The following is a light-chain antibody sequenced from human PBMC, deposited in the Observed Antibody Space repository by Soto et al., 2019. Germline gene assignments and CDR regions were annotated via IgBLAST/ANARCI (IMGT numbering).Light chain of an antibody. CDR2: EVT. CDR1: SSDVGGYNF. CDR3: SSYTSRNTLA. Sequence: QSALTQPASVSGSPGQSITISCTGTSSDVGGYNFVSWYQQHPGKAPKLMIYEVTDRPSGVSNRFSGSKSGSTASLTISWLQAEDEADYYCSSYTSRNTLAFGGGTKLTVL. V-gene: IGLV2-14*01. J-gene: IGLJ2*01.